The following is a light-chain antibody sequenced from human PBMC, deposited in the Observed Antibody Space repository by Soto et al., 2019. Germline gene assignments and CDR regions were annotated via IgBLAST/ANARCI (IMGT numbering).Light chain of an antibody. CDR1: QSVSSSL. CDR2: GAS. J-gene: IGKJ3*01. Sequence: PGGIVTLSCRATQSVSSSLLTRLQQKPRQAPRLLIYGASTRATSFPARFSGSGSGTDFTLTIRSPQPADFAVSYCQQDGNIPPFGPGTQVDI. CDR3: QQDGNIPP. V-gene: IGKV3D-7*01.